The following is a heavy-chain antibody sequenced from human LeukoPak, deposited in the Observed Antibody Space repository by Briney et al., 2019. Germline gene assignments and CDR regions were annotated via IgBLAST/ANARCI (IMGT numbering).Heavy chain of an antibody. J-gene: IGHJ5*02. V-gene: IGHV3-21*01. Sequence: GGSLRLFCAASGFSFSSYSMIGLRRAPGRGGVGVSFISSSRTYIFYGHSVRGRFTISRENPKNPLYLNINTLRAKDAPVYYFARLRLQGGIFTWGQGTLVTVSS. CDR3: ARLRLQGGIFT. CDR1: GFSFSSYS. D-gene: IGHD4-11*01. CDR2: ISSSRTYI.